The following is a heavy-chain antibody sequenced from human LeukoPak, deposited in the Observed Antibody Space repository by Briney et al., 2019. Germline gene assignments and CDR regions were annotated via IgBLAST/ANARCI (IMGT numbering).Heavy chain of an antibody. Sequence: GGSLRLSCAASGFSFGDYWMTWVRQAPGKGLEWVANIKQDGSETYYVDSVKGRFTISRDNAKGSLFLQMNSLRVEDTAMYYCARDWTPRTNNKYWYDALDIWGQGTMVTVSS. CDR3: ARDWTPRTNNKYWYDALDI. CDR2: IKQDGSET. CDR1: GFSFGDYW. V-gene: IGHV3-7*01. D-gene: IGHD2-8*01. J-gene: IGHJ3*02.